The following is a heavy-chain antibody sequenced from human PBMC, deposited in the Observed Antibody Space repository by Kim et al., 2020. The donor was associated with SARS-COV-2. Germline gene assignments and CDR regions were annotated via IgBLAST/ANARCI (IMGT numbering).Heavy chain of an antibody. CDR3: VRVLGGYPGSFFDY. CDR2: ISAYNGNS. V-gene: IGHV1-18*01. Sequence: ASVKVSCKASGYTFTDFGVSWVRQAPGQGLEWMGWISAYNGNSNYAQKLQGRGSMTMDTSTSTTYIELWSLRSDDTAMYYCVRVLGGYPGSFFDYWGQGT. J-gene: IGHJ4*02. D-gene: IGHD1-26*01. CDR1: GYTFTDFG.